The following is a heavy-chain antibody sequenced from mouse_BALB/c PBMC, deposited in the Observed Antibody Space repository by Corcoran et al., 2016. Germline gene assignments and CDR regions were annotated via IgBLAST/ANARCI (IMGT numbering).Heavy chain of an antibody. CDR3: ASGIGY. CDR2: IDPANGNT. CDR1: GFNIKDTY. J-gene: IGHJ2*01. V-gene: IGHV14-3*02. D-gene: IGHD4-1*01. Sequence: EVQLQQSGAELVKPGASVKLSCTASGFNIKDTYRHWVKQRPEQGLEWIGRIDPANGNTKYDPKFQGKATIKADTSSNTAYLQLSSLTSEDTAVYYCASGIGYWGQGTTLTVSS.